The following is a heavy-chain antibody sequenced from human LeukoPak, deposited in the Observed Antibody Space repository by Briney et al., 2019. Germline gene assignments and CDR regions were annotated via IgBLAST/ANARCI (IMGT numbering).Heavy chain of an antibody. J-gene: IGHJ4*02. CDR1: GFSFGDYD. D-gene: IGHD3-22*01. Sequence: RGSLRQTFSASGFSFGDYDMNWIRQAPGKGLEWVAYIRNDGSTIYDADSVRGRFTISRDNAEKSLYLQMNSLRAEDTAVYYCAREGRGYYGDFDFWGQGTLVTVSS. V-gene: IGHV3-11*01. CDR3: AREGRGYYGDFDF. CDR2: IRNDGSTI.